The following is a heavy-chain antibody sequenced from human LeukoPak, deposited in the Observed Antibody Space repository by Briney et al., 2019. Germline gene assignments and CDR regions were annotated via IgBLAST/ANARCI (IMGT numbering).Heavy chain of an antibody. CDR2: IYHSGST. Sequence: SETLSLTCTVSGYSISSGYYWGWIRQLPGKGLEWIGSIYHSGSTYYNPSLKSRVTISVDTSKDQFSLKLSSVTAADTAVYYCARDIGGRIAAAGSYYYYYMDVWGKGTTVTVSS. V-gene: IGHV4-38-2*02. CDR3: ARDIGGRIAAAGSYYYYYMDV. J-gene: IGHJ6*03. D-gene: IGHD6-13*01. CDR1: GYSISSGYY.